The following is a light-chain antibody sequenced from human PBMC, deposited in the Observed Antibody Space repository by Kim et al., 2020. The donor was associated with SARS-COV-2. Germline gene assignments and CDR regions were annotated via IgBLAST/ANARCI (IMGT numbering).Light chain of an antibody. J-gene: IGLJ2*01. CDR1: RLGNKY. CDR2: QDT. V-gene: IGLV3-1*01. CDR3: QAWDSTTTV. Sequence: VPPGQTASITCSGDRLGNKYVCWYQQKPGQSPVVVIYQDTQRPSGIPERFSGSNSGNTATLTISGTQAMDEADYYCQAWDSTTTVFGGGTQLTVL.